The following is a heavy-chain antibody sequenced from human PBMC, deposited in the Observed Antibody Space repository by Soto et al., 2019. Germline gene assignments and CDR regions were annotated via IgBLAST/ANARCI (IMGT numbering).Heavy chain of an antibody. CDR1: GYSFTSCA. CDR3: VRDRAADWYLDL. Sequence: QVQVVQSGAEVKKPGASVRLSCKTSGYSFTSCALHWVRQAPGQGFEWMGWINTDSGTTKYSQKFQGRVTMTRDASASTAYMELRSLSSEDTTIYYCVRDRAADWYLDLWGRGTLVTVSS. V-gene: IGHV1-3*04. J-gene: IGHJ2*01. D-gene: IGHD6-25*01. CDR2: INTDSGTT.